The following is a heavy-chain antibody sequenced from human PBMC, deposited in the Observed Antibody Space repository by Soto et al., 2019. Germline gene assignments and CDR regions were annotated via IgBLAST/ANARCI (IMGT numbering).Heavy chain of an antibody. CDR1: GYTFTSYG. CDR3: VSVVVSSSEKPLYSSSSWFDP. D-gene: IGHD6-6*01. J-gene: IGHJ5*02. CDR2: ISAYNGNT. Sequence: ASVKVSCKASGYTFTSYGISWVRQAPGQGLEWMGWISAYNGNTNYAQKLQGRVTMTTDTSTSTAYMELRSLRSDDTAVYYCVSVVVSSSEKPLYSSSSWFDPWGQGTLVTVSS. V-gene: IGHV1-18*01.